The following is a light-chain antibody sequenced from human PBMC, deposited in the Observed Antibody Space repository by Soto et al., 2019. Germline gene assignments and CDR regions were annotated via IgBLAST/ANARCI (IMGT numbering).Light chain of an antibody. V-gene: IGKV3-11*01. Sequence: EIVVTQSPVTLSLSPGERATLSCRATQDLRTYVGWYQQKPGQAPRLLIYDASNSATGIPARFSGSGSGTDVTLTISSLEPEDFAVYYCQQRRSWPLTFGGGTKVEIK. CDR2: DAS. CDR3: QQRRSWPLT. J-gene: IGKJ4*01. CDR1: QDLRTY.